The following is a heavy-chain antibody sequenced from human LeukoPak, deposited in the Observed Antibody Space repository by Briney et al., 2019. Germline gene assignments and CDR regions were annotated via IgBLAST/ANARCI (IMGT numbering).Heavy chain of an antibody. CDR1: GYRFSDYY. CDR3: ARDARRYMYYFGF. Sequence: ASVKVSCKASGYRFSDYYLHWVRQAPGQGLEWMGWINPNSGGTNYAPKFQGRVTMTRDTSISTAFMELSRLRSDDTAIYYCARDARRYMYYFGFWGQGTLVTASS. D-gene: IGHD5-24*01. CDR2: INPNSGGT. V-gene: IGHV1-2*02. J-gene: IGHJ4*02.